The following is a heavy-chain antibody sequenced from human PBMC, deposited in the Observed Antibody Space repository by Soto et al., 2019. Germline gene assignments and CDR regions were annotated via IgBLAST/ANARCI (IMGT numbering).Heavy chain of an antibody. J-gene: IGHJ5*02. D-gene: IGHD2-2*01. CDR2: ISHSGLR. V-gene: IGHV4-59*01. CDR1: GVSISSGY. CDR3: ATSNTTCPGCYS. Sequence: SETLSLTCIVSGVSISSGYCTWIRQSPGKGLEWIGHISHSGLRHYRASLQSRLTMSVGTSKNQFSLNLTSVTAADTAIYYCATSNTTCPGCYSWGQGTLVTVSS.